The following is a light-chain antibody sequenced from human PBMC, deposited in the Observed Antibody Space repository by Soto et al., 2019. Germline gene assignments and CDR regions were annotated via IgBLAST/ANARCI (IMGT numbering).Light chain of an antibody. Sequence: DIQMTQSPSSLSASVGDRVTITCRASQSISNYLNWYQQKPGKAPKLLIYAASSLQSGVPSRFSGSGSGTDFTITISSLQPEDSATYYCQQLNSYPLFGGGTKVDIK. CDR2: AAS. V-gene: IGKV1-39*01. CDR1: QSISNY. CDR3: QQLNSYPL. J-gene: IGKJ4*01.